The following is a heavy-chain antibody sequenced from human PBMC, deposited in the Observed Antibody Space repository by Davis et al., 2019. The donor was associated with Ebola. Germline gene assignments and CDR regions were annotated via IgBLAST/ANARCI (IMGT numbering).Heavy chain of an antibody. V-gene: IGHV1-18*04. CDR2: INPHNGNT. D-gene: IGHD2-2*01. CDR1: GYTFTSYG. J-gene: IGHJ4*02. CDR3: ARDTGNNMPFDY. Sequence: AASVKVSCKASGYTFTSYGITWVRQAPGQGLEWMGWINPHNGNTNYAQNVQGRVTMTTDTSTSTAYMEVGSLRSDDTAVYYCARDTGNNMPFDYWGQGTLVTVSS.